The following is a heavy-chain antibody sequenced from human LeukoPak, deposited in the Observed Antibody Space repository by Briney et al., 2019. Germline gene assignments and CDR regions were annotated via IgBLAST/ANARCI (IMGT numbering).Heavy chain of an antibody. CDR2: IYYSGST. CDR3: AASNYDYVWGSY. J-gene: IGHJ4*02. D-gene: IGHD3-16*01. V-gene: IGHV4-39*01. Sequence: SETLSLTCTVSGDSVSSSSYFWGWIRQPPGKGLEWIGTIYYSGSTYYNPSLKSRVTISVDTSKNQFSLKLSSVTAADTAVYYCAASNYDYVWGSYWGQGTLVTVSS. CDR1: GDSVSSSSYF.